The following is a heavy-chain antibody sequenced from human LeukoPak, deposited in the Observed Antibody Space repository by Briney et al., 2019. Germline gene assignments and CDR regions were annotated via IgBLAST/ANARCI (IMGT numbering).Heavy chain of an antibody. CDR1: GYTFTSYA. J-gene: IGHJ4*02. CDR3: ARSPVPAAIFDY. V-gene: IGHV1-3*01. Sequence: ASVKVSCKASGYTFTSYAMHWVRQAPGQRLEWMGWINAGNGNTKYSQKFQGRVTITRDTSASTAYMELSSLRSEDTAVYYCARSPVPAAIFDYWGQGSLVTVSS. CDR2: INAGNGNT. D-gene: IGHD2-2*01.